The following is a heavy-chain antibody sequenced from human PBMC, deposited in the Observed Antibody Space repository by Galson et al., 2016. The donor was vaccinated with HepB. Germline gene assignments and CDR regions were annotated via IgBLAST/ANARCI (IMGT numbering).Heavy chain of an antibody. J-gene: IGHJ4*02. CDR3: ARDRGFGEPIDY. D-gene: IGHD3-10*01. CDR2: ISYDGCNE. CDR1: GFTFSSFG. V-gene: IGHV3-30*09. Sequence: SLRLSCAASGFTFSSFGLHWVRQAPGKGLEWVALISYDGCNEYYADSVKGRFAIPRDNSKNTLYLQMNSLSAEDTAVYYCARDRGFGEPIDYWGQGTLFTVSS.